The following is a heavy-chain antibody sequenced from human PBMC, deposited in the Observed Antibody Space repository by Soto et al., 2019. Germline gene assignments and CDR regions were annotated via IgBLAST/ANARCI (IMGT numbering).Heavy chain of an antibody. V-gene: IGHV3-30*18. Sequence: PGGSLRLSCAASGFTFSSYGMHWVRQAPGKGLEWVAVISYDGSNKYYADSVKGRFTISRDNSKNTLYLQMNSLRAEDTAVYYCAKDSNPSYYYDSSGPFYWGQGTLVTVSS. CDR2: ISYDGSNK. CDR1: GFTFSSYG. J-gene: IGHJ4*02. CDR3: AKDSNPSYYYDSSGPFY. D-gene: IGHD3-22*01.